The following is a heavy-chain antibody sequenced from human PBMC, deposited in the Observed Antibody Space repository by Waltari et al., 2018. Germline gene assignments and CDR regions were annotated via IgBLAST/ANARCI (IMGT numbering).Heavy chain of an antibody. CDR3: ARIDYGDYYFDY. Sequence: QLQLQESGPGLVKPSETLSLTSTVSGGSISRSRYYWGWIRQPPGKGLEWIGSIYYSGSTYYNPSLKSRVTISVDTSKNQFSLKLSSVTAADTAVYYCARIDYGDYYFDYWGQGTLVTVSS. J-gene: IGHJ4*02. CDR2: IYYSGST. D-gene: IGHD4-17*01. CDR1: GGSISRSRYY. V-gene: IGHV4-39*01.